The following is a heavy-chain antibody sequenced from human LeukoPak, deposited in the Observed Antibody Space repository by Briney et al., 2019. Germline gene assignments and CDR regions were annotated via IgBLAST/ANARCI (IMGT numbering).Heavy chain of an antibody. V-gene: IGHV3-7*01. J-gene: IGHJ4*02. CDR3: ARGTIGAPGTDY. D-gene: IGHD6-13*01. CDR2: INQDGSEK. Sequence: GGSLRLSCAASGFTFSSYWMTWVRQVPGKGLEWVANINQDGSEKNYVDSVKGRFTISRDNAKNSLYLQMNSLRAEDTAVYYCARGTIGAPGTDYRGQGTLVTVSS. CDR1: GFTFSSYW.